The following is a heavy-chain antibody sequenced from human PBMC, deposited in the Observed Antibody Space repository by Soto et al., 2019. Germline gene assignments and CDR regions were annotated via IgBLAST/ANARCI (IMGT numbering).Heavy chain of an antibody. CDR1: GYTFTSYG. D-gene: IGHD3-22*01. CDR2: ISAYNGNT. CDR3: AGWPHDSSGYYPLY. Sequence: ASVKVSCKASGYTFTSYGISWVRQAPGQGLEWMGWISAYNGNTNYAQKLQGRVTMTTDTSTSTAYMELRSLRSDDTAVYYCAGWPHDSSGYYPLYWGQGTLVTVSS. V-gene: IGHV1-18*04. J-gene: IGHJ4*02.